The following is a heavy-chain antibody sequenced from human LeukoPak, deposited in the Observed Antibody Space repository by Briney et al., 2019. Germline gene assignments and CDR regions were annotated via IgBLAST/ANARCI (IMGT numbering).Heavy chain of an antibody. Sequence: TGGSLRLSCAASGFTFSSYAMRWVRQAPGKGLEWVAVISYDGSNKYYADSVKGRFTISRDNSKNTVFMEINSLKPEDTALYYCARSEHIVVVTSTPASYWGQGTLVTVSS. J-gene: IGHJ4*02. V-gene: IGHV3-30-3*01. D-gene: IGHD2-21*02. CDR1: GFTFSSYA. CDR3: ARSEHIVVVTSTPASY. CDR2: ISYDGSNK.